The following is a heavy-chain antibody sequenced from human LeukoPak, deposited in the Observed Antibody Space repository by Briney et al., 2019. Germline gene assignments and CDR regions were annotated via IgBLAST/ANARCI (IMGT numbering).Heavy chain of an antibody. J-gene: IGHJ4*02. CDR3: ASRHLGYCTGGVCPYFDY. V-gene: IGHV4-39*01. D-gene: IGHD2-8*02. CDR1: GGSISSRSCY. Sequence: SETLSLTCTVSGGSISSRSCYWGWNRQPPGKGLEWIGNIYYTGRNNYNPSRKIRVTISVHTSKNQFYLKLSSVTAADTAVYYCASRHLGYCTGGVCPYFDYWGQGTLVTVSS. CDR2: IYYTGRN.